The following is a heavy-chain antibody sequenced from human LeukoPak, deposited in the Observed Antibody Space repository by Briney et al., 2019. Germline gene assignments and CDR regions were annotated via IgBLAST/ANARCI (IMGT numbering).Heavy chain of an antibody. CDR1: GGTFSSYA. CDR3: ATDLYCSSTSCRLYYYYGMDV. Sequence: GASVTVSCKASGGTFSSYAFSWVRQAPGQGLEWMGGIYPIFGTANYAQKFQGRVTISADESTSTAYMELSSVRSEDTAVYYCATDLYCSSTSCRLYYYYGMDVWGQGTTVTVSS. V-gene: IGHV1-69*13. CDR2: IYPIFGTA. J-gene: IGHJ6*02. D-gene: IGHD2-2*01.